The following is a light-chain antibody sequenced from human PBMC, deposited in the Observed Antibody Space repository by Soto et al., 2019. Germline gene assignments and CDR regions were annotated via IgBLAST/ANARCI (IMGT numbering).Light chain of an antibody. CDR2: GAS. J-gene: IGKJ1*01. Sequence: EIVLTQSPGTLSLSPGERATLSCRASQSISSSYLAWYQQKPCQAPRLLIYGASSRATGIPDRFRGSGSGTDFTLTIIRLEPEDFAVYYCQQYGSSRCTFGQRPKVEIK. V-gene: IGKV3-20*01. CDR3: QQYGSSRCT. CDR1: QSISSSY.